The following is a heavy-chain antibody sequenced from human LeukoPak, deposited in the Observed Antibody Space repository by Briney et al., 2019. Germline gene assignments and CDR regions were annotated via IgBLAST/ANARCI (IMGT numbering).Heavy chain of an antibody. D-gene: IGHD4-17*01. V-gene: IGHV3-23*01. CDR3: ARDGDYGGGYYYYYGMDV. Sequence: GGSLRLSCATSGFTFSNYAMSWVRQAPGKGLEWVSAISGSGGSTNYADSVKGRFTISRDNSKNTLYLQMNSLRAEDTAVYYCARDGDYGGGYYYYYGMDVWGKGTTVTVSS. CDR2: ISGSGGST. CDR1: GFTFSNYA. J-gene: IGHJ6*04.